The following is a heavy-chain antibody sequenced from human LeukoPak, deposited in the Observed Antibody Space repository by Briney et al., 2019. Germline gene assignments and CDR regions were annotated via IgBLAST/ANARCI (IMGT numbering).Heavy chain of an antibody. V-gene: IGHV4-38-2*02. Sequence: SETLSLACTVSGYSISSGYYWGWIRQPPGKGLEWIGSIYHSGSTYYNPSLKSRVTISVDTSKNQFSLKLSFVTAADTAVYYCARDPGYYDTSGYPAYFDYWGQGTLVTVSS. CDR2: IYHSGST. CDR3: ARDPGYYDTSGYPAYFDY. D-gene: IGHD3-22*01. CDR1: GYSISSGYY. J-gene: IGHJ4*02.